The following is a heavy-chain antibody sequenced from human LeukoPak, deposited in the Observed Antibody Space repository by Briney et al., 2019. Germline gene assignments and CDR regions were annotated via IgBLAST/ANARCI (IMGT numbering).Heavy chain of an antibody. Sequence: SETLSLTCSVSGGSISSGTYYWGWIRQSPGKGLEWIGSIYNSGSTYYNPSFKSRVSISADTSKNQFSLQLSSVTAADTAVYYCARDVDYGDYIFDYWGQGTLVTVSS. J-gene: IGHJ4*02. CDR2: IYNSGST. CDR3: ARDVDYGDYIFDY. CDR1: GGSISSGTYY. D-gene: IGHD4-17*01. V-gene: IGHV4-39*02.